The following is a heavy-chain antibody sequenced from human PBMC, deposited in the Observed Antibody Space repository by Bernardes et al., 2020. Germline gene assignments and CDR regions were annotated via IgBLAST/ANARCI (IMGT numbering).Heavy chain of an antibody. CDR2: LHSNGNT. CDR3: ARLPTGFPNWFDP. D-gene: IGHD2-21*01. V-gene: IGHV4-39*01. J-gene: IGHJ5*02. Sequence: SETLSLTCSVSGASVSVTTYSWGWVRQPPGMGLEWIATLHSNGNTYSNPSLKSRLTMSVDTSRNQFSLNLRSVTAADTAVYYCARLPTGFPNWFDPWGQGTLVTVSP. CDR1: GASVSVTTYS.